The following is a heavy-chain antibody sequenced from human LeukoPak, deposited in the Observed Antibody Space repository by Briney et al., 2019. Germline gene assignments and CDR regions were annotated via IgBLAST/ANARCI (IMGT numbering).Heavy chain of an antibody. Sequence: SVKVSCKASGGTFSSYAISWVRQAPGQGLEWMGGIIPILGIANYTQKFQGRVTITADKSTSTAYMELSSLRSEDTAVYYCARVGCSGGSCYSPYYYYGMDVWGQGTTVTVSS. CDR1: GGTFSSYA. J-gene: IGHJ6*02. CDR3: ARVGCSGGSCYSPYYYYGMDV. D-gene: IGHD2-15*01. V-gene: IGHV1-69*10. CDR2: IIPILGIA.